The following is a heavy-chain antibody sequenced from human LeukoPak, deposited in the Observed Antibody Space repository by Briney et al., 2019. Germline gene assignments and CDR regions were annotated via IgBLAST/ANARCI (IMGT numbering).Heavy chain of an antibody. V-gene: IGHV4-39*01. D-gene: IGHD1-1*01. J-gene: IGHJ4*02. CDR2: IYYSGST. Sequence: PSETLSLTCTVSGGSISSSYYYWGWIRQPPGRGLECIGTIYYSGSTYYNPSLKSRVTISVDTSKHQFSLKLSSVTAPDTAVYYCARHEDRNWYFDHWGQGTLVTVSS. CDR1: GGSISSSYYY. CDR3: ARHEDRNWYFDH.